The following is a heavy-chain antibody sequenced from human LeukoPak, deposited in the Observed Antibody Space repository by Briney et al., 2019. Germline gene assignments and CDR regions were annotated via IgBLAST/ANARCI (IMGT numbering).Heavy chain of an antibody. J-gene: IGHJ4*02. D-gene: IGHD4-23*01. CDR3: ARGGPYGGNAYYFDY. CDR2: INHSGST. V-gene: IGHV4-39*07. CDR1: GGSISSSSYY. Sequence: SETLSLACTVSGGSISSSSYYWGWIRQAPGKGLEWIGEINHSGSTNYNPSLKSRVTISVDTSKNQFSLKLSSVTAADTAVYYCARGGPYGGNAYYFDYWGQGTLVTVSS.